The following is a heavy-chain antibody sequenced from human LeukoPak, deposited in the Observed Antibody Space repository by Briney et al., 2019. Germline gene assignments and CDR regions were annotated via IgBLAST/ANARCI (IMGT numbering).Heavy chain of an antibody. D-gene: IGHD6-19*01. J-gene: IGHJ1*01. V-gene: IGHV1-2*02. CDR1: GYTFTGYY. CDR3: VRVAVTGIAYFQY. CDR2: INGNSGDT. Sequence: GASVKVSCKASGYTFTGYYLHWMRQAPGQGLEWMGWINGNSGDTNYAQKFQGRVTMTRDTSISTAYMDLIRLTSDDTAVYYCVRVAVTGIAYFQYWGHGTLVTVPS.